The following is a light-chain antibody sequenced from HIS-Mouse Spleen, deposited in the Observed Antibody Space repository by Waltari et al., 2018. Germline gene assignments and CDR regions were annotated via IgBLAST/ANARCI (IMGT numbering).Light chain of an antibody. Sequence: AIQMTQSPSSLSASVGDRVTITCRASQGIRNDLGWYQQKPGKAPKLLIYAASSLQSGVPSRFSGSGPGTDFTLTISSLEPEDFAVYYCQQRSNWHTFGQGTRLEIK. CDR3: QQRSNWHT. CDR1: QGIRND. CDR2: AAS. J-gene: IGKJ5*01. V-gene: IGKV1-6*01.